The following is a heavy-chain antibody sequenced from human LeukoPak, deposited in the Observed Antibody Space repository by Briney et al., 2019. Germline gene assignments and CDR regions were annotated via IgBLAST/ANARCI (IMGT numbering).Heavy chain of an antibody. Sequence: GGSLRLSCAASGFTFSSYWMHWVRQAPGKGLEWVAFIRYDGSNKYYADSVKGRFTISRDNSKNTLYLQMNSLRAEDTAVYYCAKDGVSIAAAEYYYYGMDVWGQGTTVTVSS. D-gene: IGHD6-13*01. V-gene: IGHV3-30*02. CDR1: GFTFSSYW. J-gene: IGHJ6*02. CDR2: IRYDGSNK. CDR3: AKDGVSIAAAEYYYYGMDV.